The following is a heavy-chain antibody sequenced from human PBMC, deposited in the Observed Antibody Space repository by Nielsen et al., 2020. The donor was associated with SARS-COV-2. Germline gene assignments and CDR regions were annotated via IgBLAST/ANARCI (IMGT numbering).Heavy chain of an antibody. V-gene: IGHV3-7*05. CDR1: GFTFSSFW. CDR3: ARLGGNSWAPQNWFDP. D-gene: IGHD6-13*01. J-gene: IGHJ5*02. Sequence: GGSLRLSCAASGFTFSSFWMNWVRQAPGKGLEWVANIKQDGRDKYYVDSVKGRFTISRDNAKNSLYLEMNSLRAEDTAVYYCARLGGNSWAPQNWFDPWGQGTLVTVSS. CDR2: IKQDGRDK.